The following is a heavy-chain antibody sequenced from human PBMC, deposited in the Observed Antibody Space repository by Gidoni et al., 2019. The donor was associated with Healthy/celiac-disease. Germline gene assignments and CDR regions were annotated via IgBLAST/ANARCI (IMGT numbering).Heavy chain of an antibody. CDR3: ARYMSSSSPNNWFDP. J-gene: IGHJ5*02. D-gene: IGHD6-6*01. Sequence: QLQLQESGPGLVKPSETLSLTCTVSGGSLSSSSYYWGWIRQPPGKGLEWIGSIYYSGSTYYNPSLKSRVTISVDTSKNQFSLKLSSVTAADTAVYYCARYMSSSSPNNWFDPWGQGTLVTVSS. CDR1: GGSLSSSSYY. V-gene: IGHV4-39*01. CDR2: IYYSGST.